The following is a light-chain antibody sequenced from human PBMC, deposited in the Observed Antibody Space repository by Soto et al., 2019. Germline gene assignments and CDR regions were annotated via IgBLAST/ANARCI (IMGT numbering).Light chain of an antibody. CDR1: QSVTSN. Sequence: EIVMTQSPATLSVYPGERATLSCRASQSVTSNLAWYQQKPGRAPRLLIYGASTRATGIPARFSGSGSGTEFTLTISSLQSEDFALYYCQHYFNWPYTFGQGTKVDIK. V-gene: IGKV3-15*01. J-gene: IGKJ2*01. CDR3: QHYFNWPYT. CDR2: GAS.